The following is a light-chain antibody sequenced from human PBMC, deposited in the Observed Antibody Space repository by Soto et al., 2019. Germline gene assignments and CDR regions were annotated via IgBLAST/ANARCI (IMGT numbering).Light chain of an antibody. J-gene: IGLJ1*01. CDR1: SSDVGAYDY. CDR3: SSYTSSSTRV. CDR2: EVS. Sequence: QSVRTQPASGSGAPGQSITISCTGTSSDVGAYDYVSWYQQHPDKAPKLMIYEVSNRPSGVSNRFSGSKSVNTATLTISGLQADDEADYYCSSYTSSSTRVFGTGTKVTVL. V-gene: IGLV2-14*03.